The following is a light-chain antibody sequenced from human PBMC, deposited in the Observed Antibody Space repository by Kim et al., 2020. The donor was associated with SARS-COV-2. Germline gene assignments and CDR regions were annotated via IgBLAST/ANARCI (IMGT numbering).Light chain of an antibody. CDR2: DAS. J-gene: IGKJ4*01. CDR3: QQRSDWPLT. V-gene: IGKV3-11*01. Sequence: LSPGERATLSCRASQSVSSYLAWYQQKPGQAPRLLIYDASNRASGIPARFSGSGSGTEFTLTITSLEPDDYAVYYCQQRSDWPLTFGGGTKVDIK. CDR1: QSVSSY.